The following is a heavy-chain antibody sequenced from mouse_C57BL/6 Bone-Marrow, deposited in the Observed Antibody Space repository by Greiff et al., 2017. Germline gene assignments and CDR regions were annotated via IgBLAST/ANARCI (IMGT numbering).Heavy chain of an antibody. CDR3: ARPYYYGSSHEGFAY. CDR1: GYSFTDYN. Sequence: VQLQQSGPELVKPGASVKISCKASGYSFTDYNMNWVKQSNGKSLEWIGVINPNYGTTSYNQKFKGKATLTVDQSSSTAYMQLNSLTSEDSAVYYCARPYYYGSSHEGFAYWGQGTLVTVSA. CDR2: INPNYGTT. V-gene: IGHV1-39*01. D-gene: IGHD1-1*01. J-gene: IGHJ3*01.